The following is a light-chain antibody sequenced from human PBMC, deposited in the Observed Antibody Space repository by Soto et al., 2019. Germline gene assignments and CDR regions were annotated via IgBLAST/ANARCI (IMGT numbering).Light chain of an antibody. Sequence: NFMLTQPHSGSESPGKTVIISCTRSSGSIASNYVQWYPQRPGSSPTTVIYEDTQRPSGVPDRFSGSIASSSNSASLTFSGLETEDEADYFCQSYDATNQVFGGGTKLTVL. V-gene: IGLV6-57*01. CDR3: QSYDATNQV. CDR2: EDT. CDR1: SGSIASNY. J-gene: IGLJ3*02.